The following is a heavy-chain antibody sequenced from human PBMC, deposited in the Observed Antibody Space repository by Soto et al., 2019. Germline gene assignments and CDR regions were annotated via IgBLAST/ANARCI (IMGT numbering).Heavy chain of an antibody. Sequence: SETLSLTCTVSGGSISSGDYYWSWIRQPPGKGLEWIGYIYYSGGTYYNPSLKSRVTISVDTSKNQFSLKLSSVTAADTAVYYCARDDYDEEPLFDYWGQGTLVTVSS. CDR2: IYYSGGT. CDR3: ARDDYDEEPLFDY. J-gene: IGHJ4*02. D-gene: IGHD4-17*01. CDR1: GGSISSGDYY. V-gene: IGHV4-30-4*01.